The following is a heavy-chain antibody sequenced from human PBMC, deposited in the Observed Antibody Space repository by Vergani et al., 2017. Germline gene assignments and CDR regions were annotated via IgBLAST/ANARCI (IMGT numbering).Heavy chain of an antibody. Sequence: QVQLQESCPGLVKPSETLSLTCTVSNDSVSNTFYYWGWIRQTPGKGLEWIGSSYYSGSTYYNPSLESRVTMSVDTSKSQFSLKLSSVTAADTAVYYCARRAGRVDDIFSGTKYFFDFWGQGTLVTVS. CDR1: NDSVSNTFYY. V-gene: IGHV4-39*01. D-gene: IGHD3-9*01. CDR3: ARRAGRVDDIFSGTKYFFDF. CDR2: SYYSGST. J-gene: IGHJ4*02.